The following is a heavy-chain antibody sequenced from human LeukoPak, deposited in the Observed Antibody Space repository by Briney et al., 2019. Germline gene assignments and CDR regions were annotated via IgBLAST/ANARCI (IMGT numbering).Heavy chain of an antibody. V-gene: IGHV3-7*01. CDR1: GSALVTNG. CDR3: ARDRGYSNFDY. Sequence: AGGSRRPPLPPLGSALVTNGMGWARQPPGKGRGWVANMNEDGSEKNYVDSVKGRFTISRDNAQDSLYLQMNSLRAEDTAVYYCARDRGYSNFDYWGQGTLLTVSS. J-gene: IGHJ4*02. D-gene: IGHD4-11*01. CDR2: MNEDGSEK.